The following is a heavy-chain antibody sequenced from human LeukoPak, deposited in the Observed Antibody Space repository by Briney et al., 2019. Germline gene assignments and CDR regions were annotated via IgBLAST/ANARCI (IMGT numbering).Heavy chain of an antibody. CDR1: GYTFTGYY. Sequence: ASVKVSCKASGYTFTGYYMRWVRQAPGQGLEWMGWINPNSGGTNYAQKFQGRVTMTRDTSISTAYMELSRLRSDDTAVYYCARLREMATGHFQHWGQGTLVTVSS. V-gene: IGHV1-2*02. CDR3: ARLREMATGHFQH. J-gene: IGHJ1*01. D-gene: IGHD5-24*01. CDR2: INPNSGGT.